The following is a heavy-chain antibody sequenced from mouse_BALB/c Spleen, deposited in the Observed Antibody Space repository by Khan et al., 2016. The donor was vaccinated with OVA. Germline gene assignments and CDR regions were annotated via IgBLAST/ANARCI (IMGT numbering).Heavy chain of an antibody. CDR2: LSDGGSYT. V-gene: IGHV5-4*02. Sequence: EVELVESGGGLVKPGGSLKLSCAASGFTFSDYYMYWVRQTPEKRLEWVATLSDGGSYTYFPDSVAGRFTISRDNAKNHLYLQLISLKSEDTAMYYCTRGGYGAFGYWGQGTLVTVSA. J-gene: IGHJ3*01. CDR1: GFTFSDYY. CDR3: TRGGYGAFGY. D-gene: IGHD2-14*01.